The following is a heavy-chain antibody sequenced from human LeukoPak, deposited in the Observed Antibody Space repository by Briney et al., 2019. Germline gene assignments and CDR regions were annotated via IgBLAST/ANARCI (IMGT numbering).Heavy chain of an antibody. CDR1: GFTFSSYS. J-gene: IGHJ4*02. D-gene: IGHD3-9*01. Sequence: PGGSLRLSCAASGFTFSSYSMNWVRQAPGKGLEWVSSISSSSSYIYYADSVKGRFTISRDNAKNSLYLQMNSLRAEDTAVYYCARGDELRYFDWLSRWGQGTLVTVSS. CDR2: ISSSSSYI. V-gene: IGHV3-21*01. CDR3: ARGDELRYFDWLSR.